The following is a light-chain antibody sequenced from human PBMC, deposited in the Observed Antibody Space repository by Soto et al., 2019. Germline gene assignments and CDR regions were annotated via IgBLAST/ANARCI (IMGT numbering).Light chain of an antibody. CDR2: DGT. CDR3: QQYESHSEA. CDR1: QSVGSW. V-gene: IGKV1-5*01. J-gene: IGKJ1*01. Sequence: DIQLTQSPSTLSASVGARVSITCWASQSVGSWLRWHQKKPGKAPKLLIFDGTYLETGVPSRFSGSGSGTEFTLTINDLQPDDSATYYCQQYESHSEAFGQGTKVEVK.